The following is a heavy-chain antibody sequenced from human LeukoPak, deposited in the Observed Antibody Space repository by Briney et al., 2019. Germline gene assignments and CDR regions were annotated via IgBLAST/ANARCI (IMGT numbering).Heavy chain of an antibody. CDR3: ARHGGRRIGYVGY. CDR1: GGSITSNYY. CDR2: IYYSGSP. J-gene: IGHJ4*02. D-gene: IGHD2-15*01. V-gene: IGHV4-39*01. Sequence: SETLSLTCTVSGGSITSNYYWGWIRQPPGKGLECIGSIYYSGSPYYNPSLKSRVTISVDTSKNQFSLKLSSVTAADTAVYYCARHGGRRIGYVGYWGQGTLVTVSS.